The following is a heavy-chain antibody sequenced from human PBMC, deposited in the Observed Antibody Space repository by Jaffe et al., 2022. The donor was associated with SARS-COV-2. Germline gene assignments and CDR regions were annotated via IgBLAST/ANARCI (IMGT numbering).Heavy chain of an antibody. V-gene: IGHV3-53*01. J-gene: IGHJ4*02. D-gene: IGHD1-7*01. CDR3: ASTDITGTTWYFDY. Sequence: EVQLVESGGGLIQPGGSLRLSCAASGFIVSTSYMSWVRQAPGKGLEWVSVIYSGGNTYYADSVKGRFTISRDNSKNTLYLEMNSLRAEDTAVYYCASTDITGTTWYFDYWGQGTLVTVSS. CDR1: GFIVSTSY. CDR2: IYSGGNT.